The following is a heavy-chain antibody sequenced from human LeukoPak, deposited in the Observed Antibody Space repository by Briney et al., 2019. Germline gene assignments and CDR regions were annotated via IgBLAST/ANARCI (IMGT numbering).Heavy chain of an antibody. V-gene: IGHV4-34*01. J-gene: IGHJ4*02. CDR1: GGSFSGYY. CDR3: ARGLSIAAAGTYYFDY. CDR2: INHSGST. D-gene: IGHD6-13*01. Sequence: PSETLSLTCAVYGGSFSGYYWSWIRQPPGKGLEWIGEINHSGSTNYNPSLKSRVTISVDTSKNQFSLKLSSVTAADTAMYYCARGLSIAAAGTYYFDYWGQGTLVTVSS.